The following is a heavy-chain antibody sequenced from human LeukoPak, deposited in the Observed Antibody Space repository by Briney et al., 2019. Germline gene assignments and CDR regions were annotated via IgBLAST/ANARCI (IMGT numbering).Heavy chain of an antibody. CDR1: GDSISSYY. D-gene: IGHD6-13*01. V-gene: IGHV4-59*01. CDR2: IYHSGRT. Sequence: SETLSLTCTVSGDSISSYYWSWIRQPPGKGLEWIGYIYHSGRTNYNPPLKSRVTISADTSKDQFSLKLASVTAADTAVYYCATGYSSTWYYFDYWGQGTLVTVSS. CDR3: ATGYSSTWYYFDY. J-gene: IGHJ4*02.